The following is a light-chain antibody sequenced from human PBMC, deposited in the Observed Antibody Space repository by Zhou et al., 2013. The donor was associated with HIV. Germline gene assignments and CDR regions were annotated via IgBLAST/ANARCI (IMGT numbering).Light chain of an antibody. CDR1: QSISSW. CDR3: QQYNSPFT. CDR2: KAS. Sequence: DIQMTQSPSTLSASVGDRVTITCRASQSISSWLAWYQQKPGKAPKLLIYKASSLESGVPSRFSGNRSGTEFVLTISGLQPDDFATYYCQQYNSPFTFGPGTKVDMK. V-gene: IGKV1-5*03. J-gene: IGKJ3*01.